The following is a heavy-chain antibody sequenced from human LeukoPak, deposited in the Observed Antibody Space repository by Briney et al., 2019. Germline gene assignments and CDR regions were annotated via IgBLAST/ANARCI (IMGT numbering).Heavy chain of an antibody. CDR1: GGSISSGDYS. CDR2: IFQSGST. J-gene: IGHJ5*02. D-gene: IGHD1-1*01. V-gene: IGHV4-30-2*01. CDR3: ARVGSDWNDVRYNWFDP. Sequence: SETLSLTCAVSGGSISSGDYSWSWIRQPPGKGLELIGYIFQSGSTYYNPSLKSRVTISVDRSKNQFSLKLSSVTAADTAVYYCARVGSDWNDVRYNWFDPWGQGTLVTVSS.